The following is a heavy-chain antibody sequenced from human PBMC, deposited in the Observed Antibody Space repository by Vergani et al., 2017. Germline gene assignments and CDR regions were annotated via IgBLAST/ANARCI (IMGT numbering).Heavy chain of an antibody. CDR3: ARAPVGTGYCSSTSGYTNYYYMDV. CDR1: GGTFSSYA. D-gene: IGHD2-2*02. J-gene: IGHJ6*03. CDR2: IIPIFGTA. Sequence: QVQLVQSGAEVKKPGSSVKVSCKASGGTFSSYAISWVRQAPGQGLEWMGGIIPIFGTANYAQKFQGRVTITADESTSTAYMELSSLRSEDTAVYYCARAPVGTGYCSSTSGYTNYYYMDVWGKGTTVTVSS. V-gene: IGHV1-69*01.